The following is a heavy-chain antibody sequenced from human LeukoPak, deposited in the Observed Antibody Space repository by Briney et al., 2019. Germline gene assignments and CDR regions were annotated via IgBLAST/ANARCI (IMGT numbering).Heavy chain of an antibody. CDR2: ISSSSYI. J-gene: IGHJ4*02. V-gene: IGHV3-21*01. CDR3: ARDRRYYDSSGYYGPLYYFDY. CDR1: GFTFSSYS. D-gene: IGHD3-22*01. Sequence: GGSLRLSCAASGFTFSSYSMNWVRQAPGKGLEWVSSISSSSYIYYADSVKGRFTISRDNAKNSLYLQMNSLRAEDTAVYYCARDRRYYDSSGYYGPLYYFDYWGQGTLVTVSS.